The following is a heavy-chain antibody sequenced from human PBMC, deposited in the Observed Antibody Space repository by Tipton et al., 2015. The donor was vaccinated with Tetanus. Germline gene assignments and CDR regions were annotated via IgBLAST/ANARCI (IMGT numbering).Heavy chain of an antibody. V-gene: IGHV4-34*01. J-gene: IGHJ4*02. CDR1: GGSFSDFY. D-gene: IGHD5/OR15-5a*01. CDR3: ARLREVVSRSGWAFDY. Sequence: LRLSCAVSGGSFSDFYWSWIRQPPGKGLEWIGEINHSGSTNSKPSLKSRVSMSVDTSKNQFSLRLRSVTAADTAVYYCARLREVVSRSGWAFDYWGQGILVTVSS. CDR2: INHSGST.